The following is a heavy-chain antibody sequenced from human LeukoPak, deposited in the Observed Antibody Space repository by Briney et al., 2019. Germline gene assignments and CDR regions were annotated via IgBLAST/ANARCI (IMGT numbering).Heavy chain of an antibody. V-gene: IGHV4-39*01. CDR3: ARLTPYYDILTGYYSSLYYFDY. J-gene: IGHJ4*02. Sequence: SETLSLTCTVSGGSISSSSYYWGWIRQPPGKGLEWIGSIYYSGSTYYIPSLKSRVTISVDTSKNQFSLKLSSATAADTAVYYCARLTPYYDILTGYYSSLYYFDYWGQGTLVTVSS. CDR2: IYYSGST. CDR1: GGSISSSSYY. D-gene: IGHD3-9*01.